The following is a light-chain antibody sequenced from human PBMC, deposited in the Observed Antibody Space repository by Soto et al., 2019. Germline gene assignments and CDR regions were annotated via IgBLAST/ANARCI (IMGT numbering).Light chain of an antibody. Sequence: ETVLTQSPGTLSLSPGERATLSFRASQLVSISYLAWYQQKPGQAPRLLIYGASNRATGIPDRFSGSGSGTDFTLTISRLEPEDFAVYYCQQYGSSGTFGQGTKVHIK. J-gene: IGKJ1*01. V-gene: IGKV3-20*01. CDR2: GAS. CDR3: QQYGSSGT. CDR1: QLVSISY.